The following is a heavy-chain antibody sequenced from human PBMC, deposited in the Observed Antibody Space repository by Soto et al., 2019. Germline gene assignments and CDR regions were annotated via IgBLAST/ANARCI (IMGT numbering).Heavy chain of an antibody. CDR1: GGSISSSSYY. Sequence: SETLSLTCTVSGGSISSSSYYWGWIRQPPGKGLEWIGSIYYSGSTYYNPSLKSRVTISVDTSKNQFSLKLSSVTAADTAVYYCARRELPIEYNWFDPWGQGTLVTVSS. D-gene: IGHD2-15*01. CDR2: IYYSGST. V-gene: IGHV4-39*01. J-gene: IGHJ5*02. CDR3: ARRELPIEYNWFDP.